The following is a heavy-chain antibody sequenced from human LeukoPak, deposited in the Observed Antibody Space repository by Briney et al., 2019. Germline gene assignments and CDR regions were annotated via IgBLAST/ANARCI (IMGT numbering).Heavy chain of an antibody. CDR1: GFTVSSNY. CDR2: IYSGGST. Sequence: GGSLGLSCAASGFTVSSNYMSWVRQAPGKGLEWVSVIYSGGSTYYADSVKGRFTISRGNSKNTLYLQMNSLRAEDTAVYYCARFPGSGSAFDPWGQGTLVTVSS. V-gene: IGHV3-53*01. CDR3: ARFPGSGSAFDP. J-gene: IGHJ5*02. D-gene: IGHD3-10*01.